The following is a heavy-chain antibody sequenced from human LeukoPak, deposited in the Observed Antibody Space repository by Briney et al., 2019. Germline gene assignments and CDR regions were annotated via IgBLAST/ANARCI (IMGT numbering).Heavy chain of an antibody. CDR3: AKDYSSGWFYSMDV. CDR1: GFTLSSYA. CDR2: ISGSGGST. J-gene: IGHJ6*02. Sequence: GGSLRLSCAASGFTLSSYAMSWVRQAPGKGLEWVSAISGSGGSTYYADSVKGRFTISRDNSKNTLYLQMNSLRAEDTAVYYCAKDYSSGWFYSMDVWGQGTTVTVSS. D-gene: IGHD6-19*01. V-gene: IGHV3-23*01.